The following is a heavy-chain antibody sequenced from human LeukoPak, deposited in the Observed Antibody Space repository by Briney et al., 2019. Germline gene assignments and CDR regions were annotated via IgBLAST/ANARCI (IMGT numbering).Heavy chain of an antibody. CDR1: GFTFSSYA. CDR3: ARVWHLPEVDY. CDR2: ISYDGSNK. D-gene: IGHD3-16*01. Sequence: PGRSLRLSCAASGFTFSSYAMHWVRQAPGKGLEWVAVISYDGSNKYYADSVKGRSTISRDNSKNTLYLQMNSLRAEDTAVYYCARVWHLPEVDYWGQGTLVTVSS. J-gene: IGHJ4*02. V-gene: IGHV3-30-3*01.